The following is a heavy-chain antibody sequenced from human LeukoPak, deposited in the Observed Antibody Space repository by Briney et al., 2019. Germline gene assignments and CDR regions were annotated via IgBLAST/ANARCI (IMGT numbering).Heavy chain of an antibody. V-gene: IGHV4-4*02. CDR1: GGSISSSNW. J-gene: IGHJ6*02. CDR3: ARELYFSDYYDYCMDV. Sequence: SGTLSLTCAVSGGSISSSNWWSWVRQPPGKGLGWIGEIYHSGSANYNPSLKSRVTISVDKAKYQFSLKLSSVTAKATAVYYCARELYFSDYYDYCMDVWGQGTTVTVSS. CDR2: IYHSGSA. D-gene: IGHD3-16*02.